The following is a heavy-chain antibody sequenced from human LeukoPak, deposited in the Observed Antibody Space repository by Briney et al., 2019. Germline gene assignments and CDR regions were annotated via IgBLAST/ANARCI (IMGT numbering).Heavy chain of an antibody. CDR1: GGSFSGYY. CDR3: ARGRAWYYDFWSGYSRGYYFDY. D-gene: IGHD3-3*01. CDR2: INHSGST. V-gene: IGHV4-34*01. Sequence: SETLSLTCAVYGGSFSGYYWGWIRQPPGKGLEWIGEINHSGSTNNNPSLKSRVTISVDASKNQFSLKMSSVTAADTAVYYCARGRAWYYDFWSGYSRGYYFDYWGQGTLVTVSS. J-gene: IGHJ4*02.